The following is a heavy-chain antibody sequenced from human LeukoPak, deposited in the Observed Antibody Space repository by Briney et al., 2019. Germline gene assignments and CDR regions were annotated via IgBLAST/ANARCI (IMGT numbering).Heavy chain of an antibody. D-gene: IGHD3-9*01. CDR1: GYTFNTYG. V-gene: IGHV1-69*04. CDR2: IIPILGIA. CDR3: ARDEPTRYYDILTGYYTSYYYYGMDV. Sequence: ASVKVSCKASGYTFNTYGISWVRQAPGQGREWMGRIIPILGIANNAQKFQGRVTITADKSTSTDYMELRSLRSQDTAVYYCARDEPTRYYDILTGYYTSYYYYGMDVWGQGTTVTVSS. J-gene: IGHJ6*02.